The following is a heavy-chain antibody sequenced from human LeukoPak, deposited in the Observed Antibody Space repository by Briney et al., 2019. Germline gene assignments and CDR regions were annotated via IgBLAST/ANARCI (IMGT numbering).Heavy chain of an antibody. J-gene: IGHJ4*02. CDR1: GFTFSTYG. D-gene: IGHD1-26*01. Sequence: GGSLRLSCAASGFTFSTYGMHWVRQAPGKGLEWVAFIRYDGSNKYYADSVKGRFTISRDNSKNMLYLQMNSLRAEDTAVYYCAKKYSGSYYSLDYWGQGTLVTVSS. CDR3: AKKYSGSYYSLDY. CDR2: IRYDGSNK. V-gene: IGHV3-30*02.